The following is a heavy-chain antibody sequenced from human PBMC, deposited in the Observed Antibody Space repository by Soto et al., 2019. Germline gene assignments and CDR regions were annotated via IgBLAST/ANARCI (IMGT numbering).Heavy chain of an antibody. CDR3: ARDSSSGGSYYYFDY. J-gene: IGHJ4*02. CDR2: INPNSGGT. Sequence: ASVKVSCKASGYTFTGYYMHWVLQAPGQGLEWMGWINPNSGGTNYAQKFQGRVTMTRDTSISTAYMELSRLRSDDTAVYYCARDSSSGGSYYYFDYWGQGTLVTVSS. D-gene: IGHD1-26*01. V-gene: IGHV1-2*02. CDR1: GYTFTGYY.